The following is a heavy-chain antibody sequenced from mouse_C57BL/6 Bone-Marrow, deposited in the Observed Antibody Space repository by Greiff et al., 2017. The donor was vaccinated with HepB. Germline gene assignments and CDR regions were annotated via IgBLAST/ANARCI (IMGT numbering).Heavy chain of an antibody. CDR1: GFTFSTSG. CDR3: ARDRFDYYFDY. Sequence: EVKVEESGGDLVKPGGSLKLSCVASGFTFSTSGMSWVRQTPDKRLEWVATINTGGTYTYYLDSVKGRFTISKDTARSTLFLQMSSLKSEDTGIYYCARDRFDYYFDYWGQGTTLTVSS. J-gene: IGHJ2*01. V-gene: IGHV5-6*02. CDR2: INTGGTYT. D-gene: IGHD2-14*01.